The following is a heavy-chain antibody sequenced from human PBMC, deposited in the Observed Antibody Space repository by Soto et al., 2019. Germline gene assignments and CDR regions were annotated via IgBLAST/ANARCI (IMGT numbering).Heavy chain of an antibody. J-gene: IGHJ4*02. CDR3: ARVSCTATTCYADF. D-gene: IGHD2-2*01. CDR1: GGSFSGPY. CDR2: INHRGTI. V-gene: IGHV4-34*01. Sequence: SETLSLTCAVYGGSFSGPYWSWIRQPPGRGLEWIGEINHRGTINYNPSLKSRATISIDTSKNQFSLKLNSVTAADTAVYHCARVSCTATTCYADFWGQGALVTVSS.